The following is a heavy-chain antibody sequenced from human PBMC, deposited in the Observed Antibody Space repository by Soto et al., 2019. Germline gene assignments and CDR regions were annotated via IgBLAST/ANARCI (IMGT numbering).Heavy chain of an antibody. Sequence: GESLKISCKGSGYSFTSYWIGWVRQMPGKGLEWMGIIYPGDSDTRYSPSFQGQVTISADKSISTAYLQWSSLKASDTAMYYCARHAFSRGWQDYYYYYGMDVWGQGTTVTVSS. V-gene: IGHV5-51*01. CDR3: ARHAFSRGWQDYYYYYGMDV. CDR2: IYPGDSDT. CDR1: GYSFTSYW. D-gene: IGHD6-19*01. J-gene: IGHJ6*02.